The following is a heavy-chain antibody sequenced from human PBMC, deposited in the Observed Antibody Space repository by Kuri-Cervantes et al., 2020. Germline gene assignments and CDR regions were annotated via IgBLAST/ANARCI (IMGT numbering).Heavy chain of an antibody. CDR3: ARDYWRQQLEKGPWTNYYYYYGMDV. CDR1: GFTFSSFG. D-gene: IGHD6-13*01. V-gene: IGHV3-7*01. Sequence: GGSRRLSCVASGFTFSSFGMHWDRQAPGKGMEWVANIKQDGSEKYHVDSGKGRFTISRDNAKNAPYLQMNSLRAEDTAVYYCARDYWRQQLEKGPWTNYYYYYGMDVWGQGTTVTVSS. J-gene: IGHJ6*02. CDR2: IKQDGSEK.